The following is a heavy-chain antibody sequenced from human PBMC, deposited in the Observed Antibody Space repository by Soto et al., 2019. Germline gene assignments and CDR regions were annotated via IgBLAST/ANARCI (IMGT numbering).Heavy chain of an antibody. D-gene: IGHD6-6*01. V-gene: IGHV3-30*18. Sequence: QVQLVESGGGVVQPGRSLRLSCAASGFTFSSYGMHWVRQAPGKGLEWVAVISYDGSNKYYADSVKGRFTISRDNSXNXLXXQMTSLRAEDTAVYYCAKDPGSGEQLVRKRGWFDPWGQGTLVTVSS. CDR2: ISYDGSNK. CDR1: GFTFSSYG. J-gene: IGHJ5*02. CDR3: AKDPGSGEQLVRKRGWFDP.